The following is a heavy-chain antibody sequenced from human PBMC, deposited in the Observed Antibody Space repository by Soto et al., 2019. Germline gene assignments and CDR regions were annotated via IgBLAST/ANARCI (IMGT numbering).Heavy chain of an antibody. CDR1: GYTFTSYD. Sequence: QVQLVQSGAEVKKPGASVKVSCKASGYTFTSYDINWVRQATGQGLEWMGWMNPNSGNTGYAQKFQGRVTMTRNTSIRTAYMELSSLRSEDTAVYYCARGGDDYDILTGYYREGAWFDPWGQGTLVPVSS. V-gene: IGHV1-8*01. J-gene: IGHJ5*02. D-gene: IGHD3-9*01. CDR2: MNPNSGNT. CDR3: ARGGDDYDILTGYYREGAWFDP.